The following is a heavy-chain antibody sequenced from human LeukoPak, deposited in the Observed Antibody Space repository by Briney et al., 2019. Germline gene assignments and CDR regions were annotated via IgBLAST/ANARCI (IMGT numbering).Heavy chain of an antibody. D-gene: IGHD3-3*01. CDR1: TFTFSSYG. J-gene: IGHJ4*02. V-gene: IGHV3-30*02. Sequence: GGSLRLSCAASTFTFSSYGMHWVRQAPGRGLEWVAFIEYDGRNTNYADSVKGRFTISRDNSKSTVYLQMNNLRAVDTAVYYCVKEDYDYWSDYYRGYYFDYWGQGTLVTVSS. CDR2: IEYDGRNT. CDR3: VKEDYDYWSDYYRGYYFDY.